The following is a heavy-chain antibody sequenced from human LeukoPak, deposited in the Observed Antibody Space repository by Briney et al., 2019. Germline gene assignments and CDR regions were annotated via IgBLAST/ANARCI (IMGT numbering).Heavy chain of an antibody. V-gene: IGHV3-23*01. D-gene: IGHD3-10*01. CDR1: GFTVSSYG. CDR2: ISGSGGST. Sequence: GGSLRLSCAASGFTVSSYGMGWVRQAPGKGLEWVSVISGSGGSTYYTDSVKGRFTISRDNSKNTLYLQMNSLRVEDTAVYYCAKDRGIISDYWGQGTLVTVSS. J-gene: IGHJ4*02. CDR3: AKDRGIISDY.